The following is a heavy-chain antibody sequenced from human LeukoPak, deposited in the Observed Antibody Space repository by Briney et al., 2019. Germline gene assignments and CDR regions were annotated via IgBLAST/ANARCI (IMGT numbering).Heavy chain of an antibody. CDR3: ARAGDYYDSSGYFDY. V-gene: IGHV4-4*07. CDR1: GGSIGSYY. Sequence: SETLSLTCTVSGGSIGSYYWSWIRQPAGKGLEWIGRIYTSGSTNYNPSLKSRVTISVDKSKNQFSLKLSSVTAADTAVYYCARAGDYYDSSGYFDYWGQGTLVTVSS. D-gene: IGHD3-22*01. J-gene: IGHJ4*02. CDR2: IYTSGST.